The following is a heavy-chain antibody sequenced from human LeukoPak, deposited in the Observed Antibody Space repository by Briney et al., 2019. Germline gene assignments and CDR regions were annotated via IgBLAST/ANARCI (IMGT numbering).Heavy chain of an antibody. V-gene: IGHV1-46*01. D-gene: IGHD5-12*01. CDR2: INPSGGST. Sequence: ASVEVSCKASGYTFTSYYMHWVRQAPGQGLEWMGIINPSGGSTSYAQKFQGRVTMTRDTSTSTVYMELSSLRSEDTAVYYCASPSRPRYSGYDSYYFDYWGQGTLVTVSS. J-gene: IGHJ4*02. CDR3: ASPSRPRYSGYDSYYFDY. CDR1: GYTFTSYY.